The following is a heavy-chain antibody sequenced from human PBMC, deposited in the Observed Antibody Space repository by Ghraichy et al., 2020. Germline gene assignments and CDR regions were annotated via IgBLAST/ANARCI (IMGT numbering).Heavy chain of an antibody. V-gene: IGHV3-23*01. D-gene: IGHD3-22*01. CDR2: ISGSGGST. Sequence: GGSLRLSCAASGFTFSSYAMSWVRQAPGKGLEWVSAISGSGGSTYYADSVKGRFTISRDNSKNTLYLQMNSLRAEDTAVYYCAGYYYDSSGLPDWYFDLWGRGTLVTVSS. J-gene: IGHJ2*01. CDR3: AGYYYDSSGLPDWYFDL. CDR1: GFTFSSYA.